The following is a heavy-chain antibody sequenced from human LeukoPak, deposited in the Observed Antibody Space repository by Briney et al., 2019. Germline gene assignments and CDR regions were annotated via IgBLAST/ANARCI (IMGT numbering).Heavy chain of an antibody. V-gene: IGHV3-74*01. Sequence: GGSLRLSCAASGFTFSNYWMHWVRQAPGKGQVWVSRINSDGSSTRDADSVKGRFTISRDNAKNTLYLQMNSLRAEDTAVYYCARASSYSSGYDYWGQGTLVTVSS. CDR2: INSDGSST. J-gene: IGHJ4*02. D-gene: IGHD6-19*01. CDR3: ARASSYSSGYDY. CDR1: GFTFSNYW.